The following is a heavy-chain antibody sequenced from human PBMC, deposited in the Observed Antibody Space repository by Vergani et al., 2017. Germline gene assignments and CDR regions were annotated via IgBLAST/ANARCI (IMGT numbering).Heavy chain of an antibody. CDR2: IIPIFGTA. CDR1: GGTFSSYA. V-gene: IGHV1-69*01. D-gene: IGHD6-19*01. J-gene: IGHJ4*02. CDR3: ASVGGGVSIAVAHRSPLGV. Sequence: QVQLVQSGAEVKKPGSSVKVSCKASGGTFSSYAISWVRQAPGQGLEWMGGIIPIFGTANYAQKFQGRVTITADESTSTAYMELSSLRSEDTAVYYCASVGGGVSIAVAHRSPLGVWGQGTLVTVSS.